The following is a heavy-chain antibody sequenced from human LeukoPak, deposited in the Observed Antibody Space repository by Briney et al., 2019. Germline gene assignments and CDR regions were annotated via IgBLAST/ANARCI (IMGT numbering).Heavy chain of an antibody. V-gene: IGHV3-48*01. D-gene: IGHD5-12*01. CDR2: ISSSSSTI. CDR3: ARDRGGWLRFFEPVFDY. Sequence: GGSLRLSCAASGFTFSSYSMNWVRQAPGKGLEWVSYISSSSSTIYYADSVKGRFTISRDNAKNSLYLQMNSLRAEDTAVYYCARDRGGWLRFFEPVFDYWGQGTLVTVSS. J-gene: IGHJ4*02. CDR1: GFTFSSYS.